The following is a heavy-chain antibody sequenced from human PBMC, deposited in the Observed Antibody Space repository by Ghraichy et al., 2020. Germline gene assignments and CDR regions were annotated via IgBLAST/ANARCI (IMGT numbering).Heavy chain of an antibody. CDR3: ARENDYPLNWFDP. V-gene: IGHV4-59*01. D-gene: IGHD5-12*01. J-gene: IGHJ5*02. CDR2: IYYSAST. CDR1: GGSISSYY. Sequence: SETLSLTCTVSGGSISSYYWCWIRQPPGPGLEWIGYIYYSASTNYNHSLKSRVTVTVDTSKNQFSLKLSSGTAADTAVYYCARENDYPLNWFDPWGQGTLVTVSS.